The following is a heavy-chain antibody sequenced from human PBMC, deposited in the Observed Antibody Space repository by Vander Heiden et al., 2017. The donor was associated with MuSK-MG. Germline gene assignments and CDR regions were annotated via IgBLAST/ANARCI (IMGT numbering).Heavy chain of an antibody. Sequence: QVQLVQSGAEVKKPGASVKVSCKASGYTFTGYYMHWVRQAPGQGLEWMGWINPNSGGTNYAKKLQGRGTMTRDTSISTAYMELSRLRSEDTAVYYCARDLWYYDSSAPGGWFDPWGQGTLVTVSS. CDR1: GYTFTGYY. CDR3: ARDLWYYDSSAPGGWFDP. CDR2: INPNSGGT. D-gene: IGHD3-22*01. J-gene: IGHJ5*02. V-gene: IGHV1-2*02.